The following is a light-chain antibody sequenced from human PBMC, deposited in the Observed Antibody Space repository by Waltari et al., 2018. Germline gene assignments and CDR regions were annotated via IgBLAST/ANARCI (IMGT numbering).Light chain of an antibody. J-gene: IGLJ3*02. Sequence: QSVLTQPPSESGTPGQRVTISCSGSRYNIGRNYVYWYQQLPGTAPKLLIYRNNQRPSGVPDRFSGSKSGTSASLAISGLRSEDEADYYCAAWDDSLSGRVFGGGTKVTVL. V-gene: IGLV1-47*01. CDR3: AAWDDSLSGRV. CDR1: RYNIGRNY. CDR2: RNN.